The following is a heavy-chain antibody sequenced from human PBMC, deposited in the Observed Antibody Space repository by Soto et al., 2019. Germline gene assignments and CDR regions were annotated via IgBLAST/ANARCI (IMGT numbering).Heavy chain of an antibody. Sequence: EVQLLESGGGLVQPGGSLRLSCAASGFTFNNYAMNWVRQAPGKGLGWVSGISGSGGSTYYADSVKGRFTISRDNSKNTLYMPMNSLGAEDTAVYYCAKRTVGWYFDLWGRGTLVTVSS. CDR1: GFTFNNYA. J-gene: IGHJ2*01. CDR2: ISGSGGST. D-gene: IGHD4-17*01. V-gene: IGHV3-23*01. CDR3: AKRTVGWYFDL.